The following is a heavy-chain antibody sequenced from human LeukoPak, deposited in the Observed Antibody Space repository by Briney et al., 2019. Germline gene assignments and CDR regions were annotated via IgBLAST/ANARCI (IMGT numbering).Heavy chain of an antibody. V-gene: IGHV1-69*06. J-gene: IGHJ6*03. Sequence: SVKVSCKASGGTFSSYAISWVRQAPGQGLEWMGGIIPIFGTANYAQKFQGRVTITADKSTSTAYMELSSLRSEDTAVYYCARGGVLETTDIPIEYYYYMDVWGKGTTVTVSS. CDR1: GGTFSSYA. CDR3: ARGGVLETTDIPIEYYYYMDV. CDR2: IIPIFGTA. D-gene: IGHD3-9*01.